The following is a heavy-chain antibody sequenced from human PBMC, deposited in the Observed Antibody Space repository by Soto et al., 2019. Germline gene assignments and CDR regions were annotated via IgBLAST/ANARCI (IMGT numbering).Heavy chain of an antibody. CDR2: ISAHTGSS. D-gene: IGHD3-22*01. Sequence: ASVKVSCKASGYTFTGSGMSWVRQAPGQGLEWMGWISAHTGSSEYAQRFQGRVTMTTDRSTSTAYMELRSLRSDDTAVYYCARAFFYQGSDSRGYSFDAFDFWGPGTLVTVSS. CDR3: ARAFFYQGSDSRGYSFDAFDF. CDR1: GYTFTGSG. V-gene: IGHV1-18*01. J-gene: IGHJ3*01.